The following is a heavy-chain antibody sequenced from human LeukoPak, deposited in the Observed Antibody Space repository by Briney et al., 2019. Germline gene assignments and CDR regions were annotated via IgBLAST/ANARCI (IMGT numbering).Heavy chain of an antibody. CDR3: AITPWIQLWQIDY. CDR2: ISYDGSNK. J-gene: IGHJ4*02. D-gene: IGHD5-18*01. Sequence: GGSLRLSCAASGFTFSSYAMHWVRQAPGKGLEWVAVISYDGSNKYYADSVKGRFTISRDNSKNTLYLQMNSLRAEDTAVYYCAITPWIQLWQIDYWGQGTLVTVSS. CDR1: GFTFSSYA. V-gene: IGHV3-30*04.